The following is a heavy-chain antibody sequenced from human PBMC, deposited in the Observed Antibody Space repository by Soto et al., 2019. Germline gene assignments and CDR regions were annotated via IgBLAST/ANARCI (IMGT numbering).Heavy chain of an antibody. CDR2: IYDSGST. J-gene: IGHJ4*02. V-gene: IGHV4-31*03. CDR1: GGSISSGGYY. CDR3: ARAGAAAILFDY. Sequence: SETLSLTCTVSGGSISSGGYYWSWIRQHPGKGLEWIGYIYDSGSTYYNPSLKSRVTISVDTSKNQFSLKLSSVTAADTAVYYCARAGAAAILFDYWGQGTLVTVSS. D-gene: IGHD2-2*01.